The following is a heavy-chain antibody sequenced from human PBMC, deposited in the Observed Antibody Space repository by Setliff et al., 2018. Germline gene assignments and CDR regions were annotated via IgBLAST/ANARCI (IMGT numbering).Heavy chain of an antibody. CDR3: ARSTYHYNGPDS. D-gene: IGHD3-16*02. V-gene: IGHV2-70*11. CDR2: IDWDDDK. CDR1: GFSLTTGGMC. J-gene: IGHJ4*02. Sequence: SGPTLVNPTETLTLTCTFSGFSLTTGGMCVSWIRQPPGKALEWLARIDWDDDKYYSASLKTRLTVSRDIPKNQVVLRLTNMDPVDTATYYCARSTYHYNGPDSWGQGTLVTVSS.